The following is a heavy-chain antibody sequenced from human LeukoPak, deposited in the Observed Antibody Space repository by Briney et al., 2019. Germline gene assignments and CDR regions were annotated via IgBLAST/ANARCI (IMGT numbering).Heavy chain of an antibody. V-gene: IGHV3-33*01. D-gene: IGHD6-13*01. J-gene: IGHJ4*02. CDR2: IWYDGSNK. Sequence: GGSLRLSCAASGFTLSSFGMVWVRQAPGKGLEWVAVIWYDGSNKYYADSVKGRFTISRDNSKNTLYLQMNSLRAEDTAVYYCAREGLYSSSWYGSPYFDYWGQGTLVTVSS. CDR1: GFTLSSFG. CDR3: AREGLYSSSWYGSPYFDY.